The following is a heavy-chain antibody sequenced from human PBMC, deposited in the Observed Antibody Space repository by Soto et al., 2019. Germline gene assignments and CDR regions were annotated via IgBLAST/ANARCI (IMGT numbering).Heavy chain of an antibody. CDR3: ARDRSTGDY. Sequence: QIRLVQSGAVVEKPGASVKVSCKTSGYTFTNYVISWVRQAPGQGLEWMGCISTYNGNTHYAQNLQDRVTMTTDTSTSTAYMELRSLTSDDTAVYYCARDRSTGDYWGQGTLVTVSS. J-gene: IGHJ4*02. CDR2: ISTYNGNT. V-gene: IGHV1-18*01. CDR1: GYTFTNYV.